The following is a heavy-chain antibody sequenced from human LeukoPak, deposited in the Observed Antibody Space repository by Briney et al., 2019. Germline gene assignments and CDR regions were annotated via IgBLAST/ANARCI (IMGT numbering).Heavy chain of an antibody. Sequence: PSETLSLTCAVYGVSFSGYYWSWLRQPPGEGVEGMGEINHSGSTNYNPSLKSRLTISVDTSKNQFSLKLSSVTAADTAVYYCASRTLLYRGYDRLTWFDPWGRGTLVTVSS. D-gene: IGHD5-12*01. CDR3: ASRTLLYRGYDRLTWFDP. CDR2: INHSGST. CDR1: GVSFSGYY. V-gene: IGHV4-34*01. J-gene: IGHJ5*02.